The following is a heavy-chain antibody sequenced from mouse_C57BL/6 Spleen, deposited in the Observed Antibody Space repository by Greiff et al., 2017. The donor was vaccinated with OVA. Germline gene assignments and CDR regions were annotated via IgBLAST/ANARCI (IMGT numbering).Heavy chain of an antibody. J-gene: IGHJ1*03. CDR2: FHPYNDDT. D-gene: IGHD2-2*01. CDR3: ARRGYPYWYFDV. V-gene: IGHV1-47*01. CDR1: GYTFTTYP. Sequence: VKLMESGAELVKPGASVKMSCKASGYTFTTYPIEWMKQNHGKSLEWIGNFHPYNDDTKYNEKFKGKATLTVEKSSSTVYLELSRLTSDDSAVYYCARRGYPYWYFDVWGTGTTVTVSS.